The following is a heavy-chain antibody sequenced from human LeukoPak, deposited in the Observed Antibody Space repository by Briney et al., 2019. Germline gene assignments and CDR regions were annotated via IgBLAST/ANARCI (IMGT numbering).Heavy chain of an antibody. V-gene: IGHV3-7*01. CDR2: IKQDGSEK. CDR3: ARDTFDY. CDR1: GFTFSRFW. J-gene: IGHJ4*02. Sequence: GGSLRLSCAASGFTFSRFWMSCVRQAPGKGLEWVANIKQDGSEKYYVDSVKGRFTISRDNAKNSLYLQMNSLRAEDTAFYYCARDTFDYWGQGTLVTVSS.